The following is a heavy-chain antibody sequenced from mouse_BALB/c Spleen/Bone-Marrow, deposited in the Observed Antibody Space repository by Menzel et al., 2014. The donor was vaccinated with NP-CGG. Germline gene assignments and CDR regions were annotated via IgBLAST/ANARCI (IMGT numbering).Heavy chain of an antibody. CDR3: ARYYYGSSYFDY. V-gene: IGHV14-3*02. J-gene: IGHJ2*01. CDR1: GFNIKDTY. Sequence: EVKLQESGAELVKPGASVKLSCTASGFNIKDTYMHWVKQRPEQGLEWIGRIDPANGNTKYDPKFQGKATITADTSSNTAYLQLSSLTSEDTAVYYCARYYYGSSYFDYWGHGATLTVSS. CDR2: IDPANGNT. D-gene: IGHD1-1*01.